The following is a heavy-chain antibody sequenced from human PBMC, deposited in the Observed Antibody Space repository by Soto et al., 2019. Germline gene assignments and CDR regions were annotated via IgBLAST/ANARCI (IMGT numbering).Heavy chain of an antibody. J-gene: IGHJ4*02. Sequence: QVQLVESGGDLVKVGGSLRLSCAASGFTFSDYWMSWIRQAPEKGLEWVAYISTRSSIIYYADSVKGRFTISRDEAKRSLYPQMNSLRAEDTATYYCARLVEHGSGWNEHWGQGTLVTVSS. V-gene: IGHV3-11*01. CDR1: GFTFSDYW. CDR2: ISTRSSII. D-gene: IGHD6-19*01. CDR3: ARLVEHGSGWNEH.